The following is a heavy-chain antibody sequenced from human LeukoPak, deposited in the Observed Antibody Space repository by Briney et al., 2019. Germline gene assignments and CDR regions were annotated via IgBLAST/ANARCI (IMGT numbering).Heavy chain of an antibody. CDR3: ARCGGGDCYRNEYYYYYYGMDV. Sequence: ASVKVSCKASGYTFTSYYMHWVRQAPGQGLEWMGIINPSGGSTSYAQKFQGRVTMTRDTSTSTVYMELSSLRSEDTAVYYCARCGGGDCYRNEYYYYYYGMDVWGQGTTVTVSS. CDR1: GYTFTSYY. V-gene: IGHV1-46*01. J-gene: IGHJ6*02. D-gene: IGHD2-21*02. CDR2: INPSGGST.